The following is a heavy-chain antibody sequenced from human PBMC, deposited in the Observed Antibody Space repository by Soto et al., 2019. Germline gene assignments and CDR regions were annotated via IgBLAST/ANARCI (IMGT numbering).Heavy chain of an antibody. J-gene: IGHJ4*02. D-gene: IGHD3-22*01. CDR1: GYTFTSYD. CDR2: MNPNFGNA. V-gene: IGHV1-69*13. CDR3: ASPRGNDSSGYYYHY. Sequence: SVTVSCKASGYTFTSYDINWVRQATGQGLEWMGGMNPNFGNANYAQKFQGRVTMTADESTSTAYMELSSLRSEDTAVYYCASPRGNDSSGYYYHYWGQGTLVTVSS.